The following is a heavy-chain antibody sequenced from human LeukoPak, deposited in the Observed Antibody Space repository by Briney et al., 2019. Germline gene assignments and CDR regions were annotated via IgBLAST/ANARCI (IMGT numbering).Heavy chain of an antibody. CDR3: ARDRSDSIVGALYYFDY. CDR1: GGSISSYY. D-gene: IGHD1-26*01. Sequence: SETLSLTCTVSGGSISSYYWSWIRQPAGKGLEWIGRIYTSGSTNYNPSLKSRVTMSVDTSKNQFSLKLSSVTAADTAVYYCARDRSDSIVGALYYFDYWGQGTLVTVSS. CDR2: IYTSGST. J-gene: IGHJ4*02. V-gene: IGHV4-4*07.